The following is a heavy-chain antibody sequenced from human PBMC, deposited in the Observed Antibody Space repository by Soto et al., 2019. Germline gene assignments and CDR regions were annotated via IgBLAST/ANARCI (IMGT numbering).Heavy chain of an antibody. Sequence: PGGSLRLSCAASGFTFSSYAMSWVRQDPGKGLEWVSAISGSGGSTYYADSVKGRFTISRDNSKNTLYLQMNSLRAEDTAVYYCAKGAGGVQLWFWSYWGQGTLVTVSS. CDR1: GFTFSSYA. V-gene: IGHV3-23*01. D-gene: IGHD5-18*01. CDR3: AKGAGGVQLWFWSY. J-gene: IGHJ4*02. CDR2: ISGSGGST.